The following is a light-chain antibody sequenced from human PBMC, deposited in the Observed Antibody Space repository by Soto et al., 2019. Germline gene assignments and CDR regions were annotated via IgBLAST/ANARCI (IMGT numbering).Light chain of an antibody. CDR1: QSVSSSS. V-gene: IGKV3-20*01. J-gene: IGKJ1*01. Sequence: EIVLTQSPGTLSLSPGKRATLSCRASQSVSSSSLAWYQQRPGQAPRLLIYGASRRASGIPDRFSGTGTGTDFILTSSRLEPEDFAVYYWHQYGSSPWTFGPGTKVEV. CDR3: HQYGSSPWT. CDR2: GAS.